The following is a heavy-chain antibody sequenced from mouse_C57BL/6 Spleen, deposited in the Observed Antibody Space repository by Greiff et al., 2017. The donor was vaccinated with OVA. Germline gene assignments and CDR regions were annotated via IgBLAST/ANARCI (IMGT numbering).Heavy chain of an antibody. CDR3: ARSYSSYAMDY. D-gene: IGHD2-12*01. V-gene: IGHV1-82*01. Sequence: VQLQQSGPELVKPGASVKISCKASGYAFSSSWMNWVKQRPGKGLEWIGRIYPGDGDTNYNGKFKGKATLTADKSSSTAYMQLSSLTSEDSAVDFCARSYSSYAMDYWGQGTSVTVSS. CDR1: GYAFSSSW. CDR2: IYPGDGDT. J-gene: IGHJ4*01.